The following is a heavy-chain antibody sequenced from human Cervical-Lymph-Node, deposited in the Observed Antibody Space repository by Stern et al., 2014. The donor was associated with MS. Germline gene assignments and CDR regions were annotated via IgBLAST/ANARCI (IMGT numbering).Heavy chain of an antibody. J-gene: IGHJ4*02. Sequence: HVQLQESGPGLVKPSQTLSLTCTVSGGSISSTGYYWTWIRQHPGKGLEWIGYIHYRGSTYYNPSLKSRGTISVDTSQNQFSLNLTSVTAADTALYYCARSDRLWGSFDYWGQGRLVTVSS. V-gene: IGHV4-31*03. D-gene: IGHD3-16*01. CDR2: IHYRGST. CDR3: ARSDRLWGSFDY. CDR1: GGSISSTGYY.